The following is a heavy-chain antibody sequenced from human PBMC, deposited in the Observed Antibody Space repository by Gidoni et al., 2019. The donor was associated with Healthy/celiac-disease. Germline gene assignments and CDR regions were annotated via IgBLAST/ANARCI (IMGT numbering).Heavy chain of an antibody. J-gene: IGHJ4*02. V-gene: IGHV3-33*01. CDR1: GFTFSSYG. D-gene: IGHD5-18*01. Sequence: QVQLVESGGGVVQPGRSLRLSCAASGFTFSSYGMHWVRQAPGKGLEWVAVIWYDGSNKYYADSVKGRFTISRDNSKNTLYLQMNSLRAEDTAVYYCARDWGIQLWVRGTPDYWGQGTLVTVSS. CDR2: IWYDGSNK. CDR3: ARDWGIQLWVRGTPDY.